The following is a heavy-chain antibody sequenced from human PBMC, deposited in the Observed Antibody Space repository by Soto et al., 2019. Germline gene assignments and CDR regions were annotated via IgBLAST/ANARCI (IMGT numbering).Heavy chain of an antibody. CDR3: ARALNYYDSSGYSY. J-gene: IGHJ4*02. CDR1: GYTFTGYY. Sequence: VASVKVSCKASGYTFTGYYMHWVRQAPGQGLEWMGWINPNSGGTNYAQKFQGRVTMTRDTSISTAYMELSRLRSDDTAVYYCARALNYYDSSGYSYWGQGTMVTVSS. V-gene: IGHV1-2*02. CDR2: INPNSGGT. D-gene: IGHD3-22*01.